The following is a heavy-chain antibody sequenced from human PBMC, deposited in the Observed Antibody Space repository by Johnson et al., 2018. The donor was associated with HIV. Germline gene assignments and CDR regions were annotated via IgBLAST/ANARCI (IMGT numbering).Heavy chain of an antibody. CDR2: ISYDGSNK. D-gene: IGHD2-8*01. CDR3: ARDNIVLMVGGAFDI. J-gene: IGHJ3*02. CDR1: GFTFSSYG. V-gene: IGHV3-30*19. Sequence: QVQLVESGGGVVQPGRSLRLSCAASGFTFSSYGMHWVRQAPGKGLEWVAVISYDGSNKYYADSVKGRFTISRDNSKNSLYLQMNSLRAEDTAVYYCARDNIVLMVGGAFDIWGQGTMVTVSS.